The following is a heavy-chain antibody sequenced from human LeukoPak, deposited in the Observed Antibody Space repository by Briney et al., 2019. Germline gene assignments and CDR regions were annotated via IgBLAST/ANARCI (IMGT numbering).Heavy chain of an antibody. Sequence: SVKVSCKASGDTFSSYAISWVRQAPGQGLEWMGGIIPMFGTANYAQKFQGRVTITTDESTSTAYMELSSLRSEDTAVYYCARDPRGNTSGYWGQGTLVTVSS. CDR3: ARDPRGNTSGY. V-gene: IGHV1-69*05. D-gene: IGHD2-2*02. CDR1: GDTFSSYA. J-gene: IGHJ4*02. CDR2: IIPMFGTA.